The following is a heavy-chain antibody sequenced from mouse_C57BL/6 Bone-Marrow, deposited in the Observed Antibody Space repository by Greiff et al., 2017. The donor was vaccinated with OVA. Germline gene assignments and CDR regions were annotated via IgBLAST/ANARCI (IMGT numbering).Heavy chain of an antibody. CDR2: IYPRSGNT. J-gene: IGHJ2*01. CDR1: GYTFTSYG. V-gene: IGHV1-81*01. D-gene: IGHD4-1*01. CDR3: ALTGHFDY. Sequence: QVQLQQSGAELARPGASVKLSCKASGYTFTSYGISWVKQRPGQGLEWIGEIYPRSGNTYYTEKFKGKATLTADKSSSTAYMELRSLTSEDSAVYFCALTGHFDYWGQGTTLTVSS.